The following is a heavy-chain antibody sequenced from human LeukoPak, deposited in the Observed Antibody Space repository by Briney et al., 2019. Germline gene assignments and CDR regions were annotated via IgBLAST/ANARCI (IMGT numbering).Heavy chain of an antibody. D-gene: IGHD3-22*01. CDR1: GGSISSGDYY. CDR2: IYYSGST. J-gene: IGHJ4*02. CDR3: ARDSSGYQDFDY. V-gene: IGHV4-30-4*01. Sequence: SETLSLTCTVSGGSISSGDYYWSWIRQPPGKGLEWIGYIYYSGSTYYNPSLKSRVTISVDTSKNQFSLKLSSVTAADMAVYYCARDSSGYQDFDYWGQGTLVTVSS.